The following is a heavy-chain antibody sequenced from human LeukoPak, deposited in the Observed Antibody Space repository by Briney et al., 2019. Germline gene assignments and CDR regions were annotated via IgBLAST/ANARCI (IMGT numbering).Heavy chain of an antibody. V-gene: IGHV1-2*02. Sequence: ASVTVSCTASGYTFTGYYMHWVRQAPGQGLEWMGWINPKSGGTNYAQTVQGGVTITRDTSISTAYMEMSRLRADDTAVYYCARAEQWLVPHFDYWGQGTLVTVSS. CDR2: INPKSGGT. CDR3: ARAEQWLVPHFDY. CDR1: GYTFTGYY. D-gene: IGHD6-19*01. J-gene: IGHJ4*02.